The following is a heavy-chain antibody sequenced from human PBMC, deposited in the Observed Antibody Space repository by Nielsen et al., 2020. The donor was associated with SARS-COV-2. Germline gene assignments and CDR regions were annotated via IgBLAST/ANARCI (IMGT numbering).Heavy chain of an antibody. Sequence: SETLSLTCEVSGGSFTGYFRSWIRQPPGGGLEWIGDIDHSGTTYYHPSLKSRVSISVDTSKNQFSLHLPSVTAADTAVYYCTRGLGYYDPRVYFQHWGQGTLVTVSS. CDR1: GGSFTGYF. CDR2: IDHSGTT. D-gene: IGHD3-22*01. J-gene: IGHJ1*01. V-gene: IGHV4-34*01. CDR3: TRGLGYYDPRVYFQH.